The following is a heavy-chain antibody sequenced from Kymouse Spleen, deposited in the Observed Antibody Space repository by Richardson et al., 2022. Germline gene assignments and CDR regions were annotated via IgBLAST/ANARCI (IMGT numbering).Heavy chain of an antibody. CDR2: IKSKTDGGTT. Sequence: EVQLVESGGGLVKPGGSLRLSCAASGFTFSNAWMSWVRQAPGKGLEWVGRIKSKTDGGTTDYAAPVKGRFTISRDDSKNTLYLQMNSLKTEDTAVYYCTTGYNWNYGNGFDYWGQGTLVTVSS. CDR1: GFTFSNAW. CDR3: TTGYNWNYGNGFDY. V-gene: IGHV3-15*01. J-gene: IGHJ4*02. D-gene: IGHD1-7*01.